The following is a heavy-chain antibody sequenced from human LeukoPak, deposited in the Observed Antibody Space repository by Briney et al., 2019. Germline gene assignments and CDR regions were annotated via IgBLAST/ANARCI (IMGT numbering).Heavy chain of an antibody. CDR2: ISYDGSNK. Sequence: RSLILSCAASGFTFSSYGMHWVRQAPGKGLEWVAVISYDGSNKYYADSVKGRFTISRDNSKNTLYLQMNSLRAEDTAVYYCARAGGSYWGYYDYWGQGTLVTVSS. V-gene: IGHV3-30*19. D-gene: IGHD1-26*01. CDR1: GFTFSSYG. J-gene: IGHJ4*02. CDR3: ARAGGSYWGYYDY.